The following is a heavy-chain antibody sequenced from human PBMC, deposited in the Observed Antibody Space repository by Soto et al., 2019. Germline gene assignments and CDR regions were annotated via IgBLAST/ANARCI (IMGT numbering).Heavy chain of an antibody. Sequence: SETLSLTCTVSGGSISSGGYYWSWIRQHPGKGLEWIGYIYYSGSTYYNPSLKSRVTISVDTSKNQFSLKLSSVTAADTAVYYCASSYYYGSGRLYYYYYYGMDVWGQGTTVTVSS. J-gene: IGHJ6*02. CDR3: ASSYYYGSGRLYYYYYYGMDV. D-gene: IGHD3-10*01. CDR1: GGSISSGGYY. V-gene: IGHV4-31*03. CDR2: IYYSGST.